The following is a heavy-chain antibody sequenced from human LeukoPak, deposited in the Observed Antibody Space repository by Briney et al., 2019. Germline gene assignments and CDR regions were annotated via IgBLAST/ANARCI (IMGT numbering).Heavy chain of an antibody. Sequence: ASVKVSFKTSGYSFTDYYMHWVRQAPGQGLEWMGWINPNSGGTNYAQKFQGRVTMTRDTSIGTAYMDLSRLRSDDTAVYYCARRAAVSADGLDVWGQGTTVTVSS. CDR3: ARRAAVSADGLDV. CDR2: INPNSGGT. J-gene: IGHJ6*02. D-gene: IGHD6-25*01. CDR1: GYSFTDYY. V-gene: IGHV1-2*02.